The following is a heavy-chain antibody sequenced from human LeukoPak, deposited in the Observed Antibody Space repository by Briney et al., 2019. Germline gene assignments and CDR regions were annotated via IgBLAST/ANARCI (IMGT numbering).Heavy chain of an antibody. CDR1: GFTLSDYA. D-gene: IGHD3-9*01. Sequence: GGSLRLSCAASGFTLSDYAMHWVRQAPGKGLEWLGVISHDGKNQRYADSVKGRFTISRDNSQDTQFLQMNSLTPEDTAVYYCARDVKRYFDRVGAFDIWGQGTMVTVSS. V-gene: IGHV3-30*01. CDR3: ARDVKRYFDRVGAFDI. CDR2: ISHDGKNQ. J-gene: IGHJ3*02.